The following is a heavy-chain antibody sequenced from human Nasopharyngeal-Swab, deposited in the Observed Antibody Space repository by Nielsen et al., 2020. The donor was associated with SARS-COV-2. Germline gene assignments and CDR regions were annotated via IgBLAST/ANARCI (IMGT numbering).Heavy chain of an antibody. CDR3: ARESYGGGGFDC. D-gene: IGHD4-23*01. CDR1: GFTVSSNY. Sequence: GESLKISCAASGFTVSSNYMSWVRQAPGKGLEWVSIIYSSGSTYYADSVKGRFTISRDNSKNTLYLQLNSLRAEDTAVYYCARESYGGGGFDCWGQGTLVTVSS. J-gene: IGHJ4*02. CDR2: IYSSGST. V-gene: IGHV3-53*01.